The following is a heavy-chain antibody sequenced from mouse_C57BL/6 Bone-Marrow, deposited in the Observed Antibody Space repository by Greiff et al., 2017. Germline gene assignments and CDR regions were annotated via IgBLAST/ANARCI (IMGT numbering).Heavy chain of an antibody. CDR1: GYTFTSYW. Sequence: QVQLQQPGAELVKPGASVKLSCKASGYTFTSYWMQWVKQRPGQGLEWIGEIDPSDSYTNYNQKFKGKATLTVDTSSSTAYMQLSSLTSEDSAVYYSASTCITTVGASVDYWGQGTTLTVSA. V-gene: IGHV1-50*01. CDR2: IDPSDSYT. CDR3: ASTCITTVGASVDY. D-gene: IGHD1-1*01. J-gene: IGHJ2*01.